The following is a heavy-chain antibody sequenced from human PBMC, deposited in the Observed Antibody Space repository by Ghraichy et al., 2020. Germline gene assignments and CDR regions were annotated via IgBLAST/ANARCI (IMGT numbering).Heavy chain of an antibody. J-gene: IGHJ3*02. CDR2: IIPIFGTA. D-gene: IGHD4-17*01. V-gene: IGHV1-69*13. CDR1: GGTFSSYA. Sequence: SVKVSCKASGGTFSSYAISWVRQAPGQGLEWMGGIIPIFGTANYAQKFQGRVTITADESTSTAYMELSSLRSEDTAVYYCARRFGYGDYVSAFDIWGQGTMVTVSS. CDR3: ARRFGYGDYVSAFDI.